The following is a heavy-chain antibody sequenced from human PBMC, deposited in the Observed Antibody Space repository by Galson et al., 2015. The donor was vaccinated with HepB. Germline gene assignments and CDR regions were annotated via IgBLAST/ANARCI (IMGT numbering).Heavy chain of an antibody. CDR1: GFTFSSYA. Sequence: SLRLSCAASGFTFSSYAMHWVRQAPGKGLQWVAIISYDGSNQYYADSVKGRFTISRDNSKNTLYLQMNSLRPEDTAVYYCANHPGDNTGWSSGPPDYWGQGTLVTVSS. V-gene: IGHV3-30*18. CDR3: ANHPGDNTGWSSGPPDY. J-gene: IGHJ4*02. CDR2: ISYDGSNQ. D-gene: IGHD6-19*01.